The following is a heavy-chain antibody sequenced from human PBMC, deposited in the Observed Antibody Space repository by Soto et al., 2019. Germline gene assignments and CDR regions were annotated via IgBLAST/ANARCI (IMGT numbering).Heavy chain of an antibody. V-gene: IGHV1-69*19. D-gene: IGHD1-26*01. CDR1: GGTFSSYS. CDR3: ARDGGRHSGGIDY. Sequence: QMQLVQSGAEVKKPGSSVKVSCKASGGTFSSYSINWLRQAPGQGLEWMGGIIPIFGTANYAQKFQGRVTITAADSTSIADMGLSSLRSEETAVYDCARDGGRHSGGIDYWGQGTLVTVSS. J-gene: IGHJ4*02. CDR2: IIPIFGTA.